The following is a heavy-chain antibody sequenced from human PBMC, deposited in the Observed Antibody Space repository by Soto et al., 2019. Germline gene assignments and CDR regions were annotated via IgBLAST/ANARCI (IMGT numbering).Heavy chain of an antibody. V-gene: IGHV4-59*12. CDR3: ARGGDYDHDAFDI. J-gene: IGHJ3*02. Sequence: SETLSLTCTVSGGSISSYYWSWIRQPPGRGLEWIGYIYYSGSTNYNPSLKSRVTISVDTSKNQFSLKLSSVTAADTAVYYCARGGDYDHDAFDIWGQGTMVTVSS. CDR1: GGSISSYY. D-gene: IGHD3-22*01. CDR2: IYYSGST.